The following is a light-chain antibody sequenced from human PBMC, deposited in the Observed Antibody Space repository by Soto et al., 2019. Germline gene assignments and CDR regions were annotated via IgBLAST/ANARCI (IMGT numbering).Light chain of an antibody. CDR3: SSYAGSI. CDR2: EVS. Sequence: QSALTQPPSASGSPGQSVTLSCTGTSSDVGGYNYVSWYQQHPGKAPKLMIYEVSKRPSGVPDRFSGSKSGNTASLTVSGLQAEDEADYYCSSYAGSIFGTGTKVTVL. J-gene: IGLJ1*01. CDR1: SSDVGGYNY. V-gene: IGLV2-8*01.